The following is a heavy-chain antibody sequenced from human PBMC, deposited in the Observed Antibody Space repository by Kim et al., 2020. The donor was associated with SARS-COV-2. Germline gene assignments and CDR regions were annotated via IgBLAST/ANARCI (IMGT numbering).Heavy chain of an antibody. Sequence: GGSLRLSCAASGFTFSSYGMHWVRQAPGKGLEWVAVISYDGSNKYYADSVKGRFTISRDNSKNTLYLQMNSLRAEDTAVYYCAKDLDWVQGANSDYFDY. CDR1: GFTFSSYG. D-gene: IGHD3-3*01. V-gene: IGHV3-30*18. J-gene: IGHJ4*01. CDR3: AKDLDWVQGANSDYFDY. CDR2: ISYDGSNK.